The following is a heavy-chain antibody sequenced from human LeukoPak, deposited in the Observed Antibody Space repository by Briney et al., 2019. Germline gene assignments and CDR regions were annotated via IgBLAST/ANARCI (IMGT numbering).Heavy chain of an antibody. CDR1: GFTFSTYA. D-gene: IGHD3-16*01. J-gene: IGHJ4*02. Sequence: GGSLRLSCAASGFTFSTYAMNWVRQAPGKGLEWVSSISSSSSYRYYADSVKGRFTISRDNAKNSLHLQMNSLRAEDTAVYYCMSYAGRSDDYWGQGTLVTVSS. CDR2: ISSSSSYR. V-gene: IGHV3-21*01. CDR3: MSYAGRSDDY.